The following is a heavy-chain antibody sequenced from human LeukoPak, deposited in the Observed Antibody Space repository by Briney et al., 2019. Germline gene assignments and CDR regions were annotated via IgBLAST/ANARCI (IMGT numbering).Heavy chain of an antibody. CDR3: ARVRDRSSYFYDLDY. CDR1: GGSITSYY. V-gene: IGHV4-59*01. CDR2: IHYSGST. J-gene: IGHJ4*02. D-gene: IGHD3-22*01. Sequence: SETLSLTCTVSGGSITSYYWSWIRQPPGKGLEWIGCIHYSGSTNYNPSLKSRVTISVDTSKNQFSLKLSSVTAADTAVYYCARVRDRSSYFYDLDYWGQGTLVTVSS.